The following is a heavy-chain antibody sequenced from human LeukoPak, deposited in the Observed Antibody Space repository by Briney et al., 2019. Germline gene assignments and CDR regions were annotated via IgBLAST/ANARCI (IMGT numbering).Heavy chain of an antibody. CDR1: GGSISSYY. CDR3: ARTPPGGDVDH. V-gene: IGHV4-59*01. CDR2: IYYSGST. Sequence: SETLSLTCTVSGGSISSYYWSWIRQPPGKGLEWIGYIYYSGSTNYNPSLKSRVTISVDTSKNQFSLKLSSATAEDTAVYYCARTPPGGDVDHWGEGTLVTVSS. J-gene: IGHJ4*02. D-gene: IGHD3-16*01.